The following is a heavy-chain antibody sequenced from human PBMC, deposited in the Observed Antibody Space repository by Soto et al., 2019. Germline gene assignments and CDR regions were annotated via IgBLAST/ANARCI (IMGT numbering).Heavy chain of an antibody. CDR1: GFTVSRHY. Sequence: GGSLRLSCAASGFTVSRHYISWVRQAPGKGLEWVSVIYAAGSTYYADSVKGRFTISRDNSKNIVYLQMDSLRAEDTAVYYCARKAGPTQFYYDSWGQGIRVTVSS. J-gene: IGHJ4*02. V-gene: IGHV3-53*01. D-gene: IGHD4-4*01. CDR2: IYAAGST. CDR3: ARKAGPTQFYYDS.